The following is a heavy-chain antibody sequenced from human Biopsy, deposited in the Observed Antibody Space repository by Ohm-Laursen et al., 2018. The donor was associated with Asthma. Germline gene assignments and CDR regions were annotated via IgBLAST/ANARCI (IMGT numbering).Heavy chain of an antibody. V-gene: IGHV1-3*04. CDR3: ARTYYDFLTGQVKDVFGV. CDR2: VNTGNGDT. Sequence: GSSVKVSCKASGYNFISFAIHWVRQALGQRLEWMGWVNTGNGDTKYSQKFQGRVTITRDTSASTAYMELRSLRSEDTATYYCARTYYDFLTGQVKDVFGVWGQGTMATVSS. J-gene: IGHJ3*01. D-gene: IGHD3-9*01. CDR1: GYNFISFA.